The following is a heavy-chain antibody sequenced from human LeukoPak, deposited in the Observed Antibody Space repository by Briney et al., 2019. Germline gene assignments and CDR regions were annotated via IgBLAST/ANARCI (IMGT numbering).Heavy chain of an antibody. CDR3: ARDRSGYANDAFDF. J-gene: IGHJ3*01. D-gene: IGHD3-3*01. CDR2: LSYGGANK. Sequence: PGRSLRLSCAASGFTFGDYAMHWVRQAPGKGLEWVAVLSYGGANKYYADSVKGRFTISRDNSKNTMFLQMNSLRAEDTAVYHCARDRSGYANDAFDFWGQGTMVTVSS. CDR1: GFTFGDYA. V-gene: IGHV3-30-3*01.